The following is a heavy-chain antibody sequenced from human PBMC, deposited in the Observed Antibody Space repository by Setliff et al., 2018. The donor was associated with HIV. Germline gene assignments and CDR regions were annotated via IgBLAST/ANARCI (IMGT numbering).Heavy chain of an antibody. V-gene: IGHV4-39*02. Sequence: PSETLSLTCTVSAGSTDSGSYYWAWIRQPPGKGLEWIGSMYYTGSTYYNPSLKSGVTISIDTSKNQFSLKLNSVTAADTAMYYCARDGGSSGWYFVLGYSDYWGPGTLVTVSS. J-gene: IGHJ4*02. CDR3: ARDGGSSGWYFVLGYSDY. CDR1: AGSTDSGSYY. CDR2: MYYTGST. D-gene: IGHD6-19*01.